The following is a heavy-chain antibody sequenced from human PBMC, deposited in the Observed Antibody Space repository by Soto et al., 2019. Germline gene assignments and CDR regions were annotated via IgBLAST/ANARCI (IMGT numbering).Heavy chain of an antibody. CDR3: AKSKFGSSSWYYYYGMDV. CDR1: GFTFSSYG. Sequence: GALRLSCAASGFTFSSYGMHWVRQAPGKGLEWVAVISYDGSNKYYADSVKGRFTISRDNSKNTLYLQMNSLRAEDTAVYYCAKSKFGSSSWYYYYGMDVWGQGTTVTVSS. J-gene: IGHJ6*02. D-gene: IGHD6-13*01. CDR2: ISYDGSNK. V-gene: IGHV3-30*18.